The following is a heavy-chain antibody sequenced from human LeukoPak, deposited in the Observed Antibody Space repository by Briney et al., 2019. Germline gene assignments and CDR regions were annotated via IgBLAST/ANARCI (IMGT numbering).Heavy chain of an antibody. CDR3: ARPRLDYDFWSGYFDY. CDR2: ISYDGSNK. D-gene: IGHD3-3*01. Sequence: GRSLRLSCAASGFTFSSYAMHWVRQAPGKGLEWVAVISYDGSNKYYADSVKGRFTISRDNSKNTLYLQMNSLRAEDTAVYYCARPRLDYDFWSGYFDYWGQGTLVTVS. CDR1: GFTFSSYA. J-gene: IGHJ4*02. V-gene: IGHV3-30-3*01.